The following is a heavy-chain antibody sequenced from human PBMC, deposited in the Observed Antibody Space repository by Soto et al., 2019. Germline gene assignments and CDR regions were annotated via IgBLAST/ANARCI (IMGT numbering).Heavy chain of an antibody. Sequence: GPEVKEPGASVQVSCKASGYTFTMFGISWVRQAPGQALESMAWTSTHIANPTYSQKFQGRLTSTTDTSTNTAYMELAGLTSDDTAVYFCARRTDYGDYWGQGALVTVSS. CDR3: ARRTDYGDY. J-gene: IGHJ4*02. V-gene: IGHV1-18*01. CDR2: TSTHIANP. D-gene: IGHD3-16*01. CDR1: GYTFTMFG.